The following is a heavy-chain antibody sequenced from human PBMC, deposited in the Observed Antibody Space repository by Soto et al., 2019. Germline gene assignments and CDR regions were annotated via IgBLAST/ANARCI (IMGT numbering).Heavy chain of an antibody. D-gene: IGHD2-15*01. J-gene: IGHJ6*03. Sequence: PGGCLRLSCAASGFTFSNAWMSWVRQAPGKGLEWVGRIKSKTDGGTTDYAAPVKGRFTISRDDSKNTLYLQMNSLKTEDTAVYYCTTDIILGYCSGGRCSRPEYYYYYIDVWGKGTTVTVSS. V-gene: IGHV3-15*01. CDR3: TTDIILGYCSGGRCSRPEYYYYYIDV. CDR2: IKSKTDGGTT. CDR1: GFTFSNAW.